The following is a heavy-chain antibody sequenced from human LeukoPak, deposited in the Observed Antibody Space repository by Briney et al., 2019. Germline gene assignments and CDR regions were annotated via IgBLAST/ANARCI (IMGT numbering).Heavy chain of an antibody. J-gene: IGHJ4*02. CDR3: ASMRGTTVTLFDY. CDR1: GGSFSGYY. D-gene: IGHD4-17*01. CDR2: IYYSGST. V-gene: IGHV4-34*09. Sequence: SETLSLTCAVYGGSFSGYYWSWIRQPPGKGLEWIGYIYYSGSTYYNPSLKSRVTISVDTSKNQFSLKLSSVTAADTAVYYCASMRGTTVTLFDYWGQGTLVTVSS.